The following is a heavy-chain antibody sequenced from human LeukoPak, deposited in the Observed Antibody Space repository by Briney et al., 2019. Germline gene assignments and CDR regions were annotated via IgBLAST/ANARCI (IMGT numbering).Heavy chain of an antibody. CDR1: GGTFSSYT. D-gene: IGHD2-2*02. CDR2: IITILGIA. Sequence: SVKVSCKASGGTFSSYTISWVRQAPGQGLEWMGRIITILGIANYAQKSQGRVTITADKSTSTAYMELSSLRSEDTAVYYCANVAGYCSTTSCYTYFQHWGQGTLVTVSS. J-gene: IGHJ1*01. V-gene: IGHV1-69*02. CDR3: ANVAGYCSTTSCYTYFQH.